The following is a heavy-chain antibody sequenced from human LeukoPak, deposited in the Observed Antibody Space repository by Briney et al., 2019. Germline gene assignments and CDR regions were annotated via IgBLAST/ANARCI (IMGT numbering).Heavy chain of an antibody. CDR1: GFTFSSYG. D-gene: IGHD4-17*01. CDR3: ARNQDYGVYNSVGAFDI. V-gene: IGHV3-33*01. J-gene: IGHJ3*02. Sequence: PGRSLRLSCAASGFTFSSYGMHWVRQAPGKGLEWVAVIWYDGSNKYYADSVKGRFTISRDNSKNTLYLQMNSLRAEDTAVCYCARNQDYGVYNSVGAFDIWGQGTMVTVSS. CDR2: IWYDGSNK.